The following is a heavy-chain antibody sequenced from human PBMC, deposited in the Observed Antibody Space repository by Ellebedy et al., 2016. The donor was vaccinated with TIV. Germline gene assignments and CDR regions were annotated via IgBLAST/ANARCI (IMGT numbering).Heavy chain of an antibody. D-gene: IGHD6-19*01. V-gene: IGHV4-34*01. CDR2: ITQSGSA. J-gene: IGHJ4*02. Sequence: SETLSLTCGVYGGSFTGYYYSWIRLPPGKGLEWIGEITQSGSATYNPSLKGRVTISADMSKNQFSLRLTSVTAADTAVYYCAEGRSGWYYFDYWGQGTLVTVSS. CDR1: GGSFTGYY. CDR3: AEGRSGWYYFDY.